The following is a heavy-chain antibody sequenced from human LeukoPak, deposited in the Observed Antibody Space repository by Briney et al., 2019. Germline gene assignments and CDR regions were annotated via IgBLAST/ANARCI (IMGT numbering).Heavy chain of an antibody. CDR2: IKQDGSEK. CDR3: ARGDYYDSSGYVDY. D-gene: IGHD3-22*01. CDR1: GFTFSSYW. Sequence: GGSLGLSCAASGFTFSSYWMSWVRQAPGKGLEWVANIKQDGSEKYYVDSVKGRFTISRDNAKNSLYLQMNSLRAEDTAVYYCARGDYYDSSGYVDYWGQGTLVTVSS. J-gene: IGHJ4*02. V-gene: IGHV3-7*03.